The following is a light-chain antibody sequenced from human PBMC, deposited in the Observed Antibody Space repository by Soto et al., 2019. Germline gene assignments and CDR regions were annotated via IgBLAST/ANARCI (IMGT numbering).Light chain of an antibody. J-gene: IGLJ3*02. Sequence: QAVVTQPPSVSGAPGQRVTISCTGSSSNIGAGYDVHWYQQLPGTAPKLLIYGNSNRPSGVPDRFSGSKSGTSASLAITGLQAEDEADYYCNSYTSSNTWVFGGGTKLTVL. CDR1: SSNIGAGYD. CDR3: NSYTSSNTWV. V-gene: IGLV1-40*01. CDR2: GNS.